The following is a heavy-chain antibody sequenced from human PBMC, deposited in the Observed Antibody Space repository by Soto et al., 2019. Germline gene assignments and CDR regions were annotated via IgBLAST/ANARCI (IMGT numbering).Heavy chain of an antibody. D-gene: IGHD3-10*01. CDR2: IYSGGTT. Sequence: GGAPRISFAAPGFAVSSHHFFLGRRGPGEGLEWVSVIYSGGTTYYAASVGGRFTISRDTSKNTVYLQMNSLRAEDTAMYFCARDRTISDYRSSGALGLWGQGTLVTVSS. CDR1: GFAVSSHH. V-gene: IGHV3-66*01. J-gene: IGHJ4*02. CDR3: ARDRTISDYRSSGALGL.